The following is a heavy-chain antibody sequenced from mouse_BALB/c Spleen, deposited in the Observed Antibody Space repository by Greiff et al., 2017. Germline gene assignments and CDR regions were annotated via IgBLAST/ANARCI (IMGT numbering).Heavy chain of an antibody. CDR1: GFTFNTNA. CDR2: IRSKSNNYAT. CDR3: VRGGGSSYVAWFAY. Sequence: EVKLVETGGGLVQPKGSLKLSCAASGFTFNTNAMNWVRQAPGKGLEWVARIRSKSNNYATYYADSVKDRFTISRDDSQSMLYLQMNNLKTEDTAMYYCVRGGGSSYVAWFAYWGQGTLVTVSA. J-gene: IGHJ3*01. V-gene: IGHV10S3*01. D-gene: IGHD1-1*01.